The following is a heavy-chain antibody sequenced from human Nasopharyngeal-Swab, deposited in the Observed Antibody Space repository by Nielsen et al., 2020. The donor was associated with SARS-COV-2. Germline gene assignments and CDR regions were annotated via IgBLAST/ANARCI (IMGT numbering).Heavy chain of an antibody. D-gene: IGHD3-22*01. CDR1: GFTFSRHW. CDR3: ARGARGFYYDSSGYSNFDY. CDR2: IKQDGSEK. Sequence: GESLKISCAGSGFTFSRHWMTWVRQAPGKGLELVAKIKQDGSEKHYLDSVKGRFTISRDNDKSSVSLQMNSLRAEDTAVYYCARGARGFYYDSSGYSNFDYWGQGTLVTVSS. J-gene: IGHJ4*02. V-gene: IGHV3-7*01.